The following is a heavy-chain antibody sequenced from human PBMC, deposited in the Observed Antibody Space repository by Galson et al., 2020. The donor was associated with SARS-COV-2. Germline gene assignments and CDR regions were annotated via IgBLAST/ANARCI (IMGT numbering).Heavy chain of an antibody. D-gene: IGHD6-13*01. CDR3: ARESDDHSSRWYEY. Sequence: GGSLRLSCAASGFTFSSSAMHWVRQAPGKGLEWVALISYDGTTRYNSDSVKGRFTISRDISKNTLYLQMNRLRPEDTGVYYCARESDDHSSRWYEYWGQGTLVTVSP. CDR1: GFTFSSSA. J-gene: IGHJ4*02. CDR2: ISYDGTTR. V-gene: IGHV3-30*04.